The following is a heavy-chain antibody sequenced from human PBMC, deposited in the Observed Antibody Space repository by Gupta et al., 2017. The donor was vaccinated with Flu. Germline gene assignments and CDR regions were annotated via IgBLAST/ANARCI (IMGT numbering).Heavy chain of an antibody. Sequence: HWVRQAPGQGLEWMGWINPNSGGTNYAQKFQGWVTMTRDTSISTAYMELSRLRSDDTAVHYCARGEGELRGDWFDPWGQGTLVTVSS. J-gene: IGHJ5*02. D-gene: IGHD1-7*01. V-gene: IGHV1-2*04. CDR2: INPNSGGT. CDR3: ARGEGELRGDWFDP.